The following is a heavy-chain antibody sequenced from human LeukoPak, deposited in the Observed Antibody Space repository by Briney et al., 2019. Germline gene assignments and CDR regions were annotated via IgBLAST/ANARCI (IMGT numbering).Heavy chain of an antibody. D-gene: IGHD7-27*01. CDR1: GYTFTSYY. J-gene: IGHJ4*02. Sequence: ASVKVSCKASGYTFTSYYMHWVRQAPGQGLEWMGIINPTGGSTSYAQKFQGRVTITADKSTSTAYMELSSLRSKDTAVYYCALNWGSIGRYWGQGTLVTVSS. CDR2: INPTGGST. V-gene: IGHV1-46*01. CDR3: ALNWGSIGRY.